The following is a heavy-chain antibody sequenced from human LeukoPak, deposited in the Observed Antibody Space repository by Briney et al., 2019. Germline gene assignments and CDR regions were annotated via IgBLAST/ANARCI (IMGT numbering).Heavy chain of an antibody. Sequence: PSETLSLTCAVYGGSFSGYYWSWIRQPPGKGLEWIGEINHSGSTNYNPSLKSRVTISVDTSKNQFSLKLSSVTAAGTAVYYCARTGLGFTIDYWGQGTLVTVSS. J-gene: IGHJ4*02. CDR3: ARTGLGFTIDY. V-gene: IGHV4-34*01. D-gene: IGHD7-27*01. CDR1: GGSFSGYY. CDR2: INHSGST.